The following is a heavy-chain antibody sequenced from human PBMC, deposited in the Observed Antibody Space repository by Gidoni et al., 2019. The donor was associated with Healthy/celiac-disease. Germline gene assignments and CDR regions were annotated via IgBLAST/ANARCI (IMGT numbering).Heavy chain of an antibody. V-gene: IGHV1-69*01. J-gene: IGHJ4*02. Sequence: QVQLFQSGAEVQKPRSSVNVSCNASVGTFISYAIRWVRQAPGQGLEWMGGIIPIFGTANYEQKFQGRVTITADESTSTAYMELSSLRSEDTAVYYCARGLELGANFDYWGQGTLVTVSS. D-gene: IGHD1-26*01. CDR3: ARGLELGANFDY. CDR1: VGTFISYA. CDR2: IIPIFGTA.